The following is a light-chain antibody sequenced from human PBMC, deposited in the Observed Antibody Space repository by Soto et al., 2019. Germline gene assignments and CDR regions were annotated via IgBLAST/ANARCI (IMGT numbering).Light chain of an antibody. Sequence: SVLTQPASVSGSPGQSIPISCTGTSSDVGGYNYVSWYQQHPGKAPKLMIYDVSNRPSGVSNRFSGSKSGNTASLTISGLQAEDEADYYCSSYTSSSTLFYVFGTGTKVTVL. V-gene: IGLV2-14*01. CDR2: DVS. CDR1: SSDVGGYNY. CDR3: SSYTSSSTLFYV. J-gene: IGLJ1*01.